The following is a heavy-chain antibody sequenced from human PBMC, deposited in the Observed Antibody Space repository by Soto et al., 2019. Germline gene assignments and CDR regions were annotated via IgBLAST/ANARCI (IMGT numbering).Heavy chain of an antibody. Sequence: GDSVKVSFKASRGRFSNFGISLVRQAPGQGLEWMGGIVPVFGRPNYAQRFRGRLTITADESTSTVYMELISLRSDDTAVYYCAREGSGYNFWGQGTQVTVSS. J-gene: IGHJ4*02. CDR3: AREGSGYNF. V-gene: IGHV1-69*13. CDR2: IVPVFGRP. CDR1: RGRFSNFG. D-gene: IGHD5-12*01.